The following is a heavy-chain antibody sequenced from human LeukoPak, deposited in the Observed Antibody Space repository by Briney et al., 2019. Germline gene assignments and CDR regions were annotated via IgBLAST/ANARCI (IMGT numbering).Heavy chain of an antibody. CDR1: GGSISSYY. V-gene: IGHV4-4*09. D-gene: IGHD3-3*01. CDR2: IYTSGST. J-gene: IGHJ2*01. Sequence: PSETLSLTCTVSGGSISSYYWSWIRQPPGKGLEWIGYIYTSGSTNYNPSLKSRVTISVDTSKNQFSLKLSSVTAADTAVYYCARHSPQGSNYDFWRVSNRYLDLWGRGTLVTVSS. CDR3: ARHSPQGSNYDFWRVSNRYLDL.